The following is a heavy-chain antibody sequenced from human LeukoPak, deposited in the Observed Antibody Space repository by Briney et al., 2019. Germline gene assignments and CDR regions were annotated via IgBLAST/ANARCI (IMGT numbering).Heavy chain of an antibody. CDR2: IGASGEST. D-gene: IGHD5-24*01. V-gene: IGHV3-23*01. CDR3: AKDIQLST. J-gene: IGHJ3*01. Sequence: GGSLRLSCAASGFTFSVAAMTWVRQAPGKGLEWVSLIGASGESTYYADSVKGRFTISRDNSKNTLSLQMNSLRVEDTAMYFCAKDIQLSTWGRGTMVTVSS. CDR1: GFTFSVAA.